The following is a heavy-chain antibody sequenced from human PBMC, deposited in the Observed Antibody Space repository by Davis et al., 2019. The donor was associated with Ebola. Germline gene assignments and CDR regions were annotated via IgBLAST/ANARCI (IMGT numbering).Heavy chain of an antibody. D-gene: IGHD3-3*01. Sequence: PGGSLRLSCAASGFTFRNHAMHWVRQAPGKGLEWVAVVSHSQRETFYADSVKGRFTISRDNSENTLYLQMNSLTTDDTAVYYCVRAVFHEVLDYWGQGTPVTVSS. CDR1: GFTFRNHA. V-gene: IGHV3-30*04. CDR3: VRAVFHEVLDY. CDR2: VSHSQRET. J-gene: IGHJ4*02.